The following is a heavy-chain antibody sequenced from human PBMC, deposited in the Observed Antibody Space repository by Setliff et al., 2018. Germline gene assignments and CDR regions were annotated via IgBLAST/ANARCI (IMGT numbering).Heavy chain of an antibody. J-gene: IGHJ3*01. CDR2: ISTRNDDT. D-gene: IGHD1-26*01. CDR1: GYIFTRYR. Sequence: ASVKVSCKASGYIFTRYRITWVRQSPGQGLEWMGWISTRNDDTGYAQKFKGRVTLTTDTSTNTAYMELRSLRSDDTAVYFCVREYSGGGLTWGQGTMVTVSS. CDR3: VREYSGGGLT. V-gene: IGHV1-18*01.